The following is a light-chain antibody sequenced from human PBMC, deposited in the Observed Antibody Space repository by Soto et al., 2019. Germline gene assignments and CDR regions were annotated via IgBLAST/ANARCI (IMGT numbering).Light chain of an antibody. CDR3: QQRSNWPIIT. J-gene: IGKJ5*01. V-gene: IGKV3-11*01. CDR2: DTS. Sequence: EIVLTQSPATLSLSPGERATLSCRASQSVSRYLAWYQQKPGQAPRLLISDTSNRATGIPARFSGSGSGTDFTLTISCLEPEDFAVYYCQQRSNWPIITFGQGTRLEI. CDR1: QSVSRY.